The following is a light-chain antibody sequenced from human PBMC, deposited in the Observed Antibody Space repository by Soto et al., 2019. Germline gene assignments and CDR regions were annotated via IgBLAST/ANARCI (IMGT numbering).Light chain of an antibody. V-gene: IGLV2-18*02. CDR2: EVS. CDR1: SSDIGSYDR. CDR3: TSFTTSKTYI. J-gene: IGLJ1*01. Sequence: QSALTQPPSVSGSPVRSVTISCTGTSSDIGSYDRVSWYQQPPGTAPRLMIYEVSNRPSGVPDRFSGSKSGNTASLTISGLQPEDETDYYCTSFTTSKTYIFGTGTKVTVL.